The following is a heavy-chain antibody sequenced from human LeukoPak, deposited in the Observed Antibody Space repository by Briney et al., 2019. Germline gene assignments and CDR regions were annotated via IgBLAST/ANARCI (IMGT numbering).Heavy chain of an antibody. D-gene: IGHD6-19*01. V-gene: IGHV3-48*03. CDR1: GFTFSSYE. CDR3: ATSSGWTSDALDV. Sequence: GGSLRLSCAASGFTFSSYEMNWVRPAPGEGLGWVLYICSRVSTIYYTDTVKGRFTISRGNAKNTQCLQKNSLRAEDTAVYYCATSSGWTSDALDVWGQGTMVTVSS. J-gene: IGHJ3*01. CDR2: ICSRVSTI.